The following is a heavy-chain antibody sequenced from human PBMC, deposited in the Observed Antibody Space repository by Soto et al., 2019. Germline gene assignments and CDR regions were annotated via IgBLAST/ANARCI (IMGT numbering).Heavy chain of an antibody. V-gene: IGHV4-34*01. Sequence: QVQLQQWGAGPLRPLETLSLPCGVSGGSFSGFYWAWIRQAPGKGLELIGEINDRGSINYNPSLRSRVSISVDTSKNHYPLNRMSLTAASTFVYYCARESHEILAGPPWVWEFELWGPGTLVTVSS. D-gene: IGHD6-19*01. CDR3: ARESHEILAGPPWVWEFEL. J-gene: IGHJ2*01. CDR2: INDRGSI. CDR1: GGSFSGFY.